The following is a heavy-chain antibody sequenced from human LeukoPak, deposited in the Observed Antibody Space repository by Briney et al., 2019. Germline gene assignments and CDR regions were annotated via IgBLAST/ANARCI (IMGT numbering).Heavy chain of an antibody. Sequence: PGGSLRLSCAASGFTFSSYAMSWVRQAPGKGLEWVSAIGGSGGSTYYADSVKGRFTISRDNSKNTLYLQMNSLRAEDTDVYYCAKDLKGCSSTSCYSNYFDYWGQGTLVTVSS. CDR1: GFTFSSYA. V-gene: IGHV3-23*01. CDR2: IGGSGGST. CDR3: AKDLKGCSSTSCYSNYFDY. J-gene: IGHJ4*02. D-gene: IGHD2-2*01.